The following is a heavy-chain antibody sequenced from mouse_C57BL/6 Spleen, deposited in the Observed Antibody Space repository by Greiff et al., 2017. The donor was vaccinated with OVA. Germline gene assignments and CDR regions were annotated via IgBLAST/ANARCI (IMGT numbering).Heavy chain of an antibody. D-gene: IGHD1-1*01. V-gene: IGHV2-6-1*01. J-gene: IGHJ1*03. CDR1: GFSLTSYG. CDR3: ARHVHYYGSSYGYFDV. Sequence: VKLMESGPGLVAPSQSLSITCTVSGFSLTSYGVHWVRQPPGKGLEWLVVIWSDGSTTYNSALKSRLSISKDNSKSQVFLKMNSLQTDDTAMYYCARHVHYYGSSYGYFDVWGTGTTVTVSS. CDR2: IWSDGST.